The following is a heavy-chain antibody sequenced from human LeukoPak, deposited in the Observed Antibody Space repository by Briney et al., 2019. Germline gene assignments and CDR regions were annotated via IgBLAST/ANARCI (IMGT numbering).Heavy chain of an antibody. J-gene: IGHJ4*02. CDR3: AKDQSWRIAARSSWPDY. Sequence: GGSLRLSCAASGFTFSKYGMNWVRQAPGKGLEWVALISFDGKYQYYGDSVKGRFTISRDNSKNTLYLQMNSLRAEDTAVYYCAKDQSWRIAARSSWPDYWGQGTLVTVSS. CDR1: GFTFSKYG. V-gene: IGHV3-30*18. CDR2: ISFDGKYQ. D-gene: IGHD6-6*01.